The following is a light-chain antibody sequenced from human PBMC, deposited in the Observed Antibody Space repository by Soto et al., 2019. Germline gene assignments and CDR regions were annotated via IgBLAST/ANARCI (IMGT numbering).Light chain of an antibody. V-gene: IGLV2-14*01. CDR1: SSDIGGNNH. J-gene: IGLJ2*01. CDR2: GVT. CDR3: CSYAGRSTVI. Sequence: ALTQPASMSGSPGQSITISCTGTSSDIGGNNHVSWYQQHPGKAPKLIIYGVTNRPSGVSYRFSGSKSGNTASLTISGLQAEDEADYHCCSYAGRSTVICGGGTKLTVL.